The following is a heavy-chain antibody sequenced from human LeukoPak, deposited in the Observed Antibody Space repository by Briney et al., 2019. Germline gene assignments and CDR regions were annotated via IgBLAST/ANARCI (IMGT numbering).Heavy chain of an antibody. Sequence: GRSLRLSCAASGFTFSSYSMNWVRQAPGKGLEWVSYISSSSSTIYYADSVKGRFTISRDNAKNSLYLQMNSLRAEDTAVYYCARDPLIVVVRYFDYWGQGTLVTVSS. CDR3: ARDPLIVVVRYFDY. CDR2: ISSSSSTI. CDR1: GFTFSSYS. D-gene: IGHD3-22*01. V-gene: IGHV3-48*01. J-gene: IGHJ4*02.